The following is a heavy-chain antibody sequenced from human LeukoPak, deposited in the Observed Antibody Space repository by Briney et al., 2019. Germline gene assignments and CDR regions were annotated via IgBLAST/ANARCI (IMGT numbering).Heavy chain of an antibody. J-gene: IGHJ4*02. V-gene: IGHV3-23*01. CDR1: GFTFSDFD. CDR2: ISGSGGST. CDR3: AKDPMVAATPAML. Sequence: GGSLRLSCAASGFTFSDFDMSWVRQAPGKGLEWVSAISGSGGSTYYADSVKGRFTISRDNSKNTLYLQMNSLRAEDTAVYYCAKDPMVAATPAMLGGQGTLVTVSS. D-gene: IGHD2-15*01.